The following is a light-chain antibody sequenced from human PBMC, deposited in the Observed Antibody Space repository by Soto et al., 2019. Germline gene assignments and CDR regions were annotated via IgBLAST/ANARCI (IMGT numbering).Light chain of an antibody. Sequence: DIVMTQSPLSLPVTPGESASISCWSSQSLLHSNGYNYLDWYLQKPGQSPQLLIYLGSNRASGVPDRFSGSGSGTDFTLKISRVEAEDVGVYYCMQGLQPPLTFGGGTKVEIK. CDR1: QSLLHSNGYNY. V-gene: IGKV2-28*01. J-gene: IGKJ4*01. CDR3: MQGLQPPLT. CDR2: LGS.